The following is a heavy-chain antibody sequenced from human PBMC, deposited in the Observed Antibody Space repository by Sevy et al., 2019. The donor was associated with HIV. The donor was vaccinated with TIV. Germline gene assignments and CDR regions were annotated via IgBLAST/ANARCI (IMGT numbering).Heavy chain of an antibody. Sequence: SETLSLTCSVSGGSISSHSYYLTWIRQHPGKGLEWIGYIHYSGRTYYNPSLKSRVTISLDTSKNQFSLRLRSVTAADTAVYYCARDHGYSNGWFPYYYYYGMDVWGPGTTVTVSS. D-gene: IGHD6-19*01. CDR3: ARDHGYSNGWFPYYYYYGMDV. CDR2: IHYSGRT. J-gene: IGHJ6*02. CDR1: GGSISSHSYY. V-gene: IGHV4-31*03.